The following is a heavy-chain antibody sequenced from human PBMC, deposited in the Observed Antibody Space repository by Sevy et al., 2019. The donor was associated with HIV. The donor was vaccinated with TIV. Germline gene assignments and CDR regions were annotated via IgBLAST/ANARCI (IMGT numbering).Heavy chain of an antibody. CDR1: GVTFSSYA. V-gene: IGHV3-30-3*01. D-gene: IGHD4-17*01. J-gene: IGHJ5*02. CDR3: ARHQHDYAGNIRTGWFDP. Sequence: GGSLRLSCAASGVTFSSYAMHWVRQAPGKGLEWVAVISYDGSNKYYADSVKGRFTISRVNSKKTVYLQMNSLRVEDTAVYYCARHQHDYAGNIRTGWFDPWGQGALVTVSS. CDR2: ISYDGSNK.